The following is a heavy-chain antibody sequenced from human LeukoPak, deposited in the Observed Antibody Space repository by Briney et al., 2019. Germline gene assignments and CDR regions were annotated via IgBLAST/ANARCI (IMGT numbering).Heavy chain of an antibody. D-gene: IGHD3-22*01. V-gene: IGHV4-39*07. Sequence: SETLSLTCTVSGDSISSSSYYWGWIRQPPGKGLEWIGSIYYSGSTYYNPSLKSRVTISVDTSKNQFSLKLSSVTAADTAVYYCTRDSSGYSDYWGQGTLVTVSS. CDR3: TRDSSGYSDY. CDR2: IYYSGST. J-gene: IGHJ4*02. CDR1: GDSISSSSYY.